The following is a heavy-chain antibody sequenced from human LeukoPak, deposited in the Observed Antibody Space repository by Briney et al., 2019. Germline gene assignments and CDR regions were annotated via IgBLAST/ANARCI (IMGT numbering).Heavy chain of an antibody. V-gene: IGHV5-51*01. Sequence: GESLKISCKGSGYSFTSYWIGWVRQMPGKGLEWIGIIYPGDSDTRYSPSFQGQVTISADKSISTAYLQWSSLKASDTAMYYCARHVEMATITPEDAFDIWGQGTMVTVSS. CDR1: GYSFTSYW. CDR2: IYPGDSDT. CDR3: ARHVEMATITPEDAFDI. D-gene: IGHD5-24*01. J-gene: IGHJ3*02.